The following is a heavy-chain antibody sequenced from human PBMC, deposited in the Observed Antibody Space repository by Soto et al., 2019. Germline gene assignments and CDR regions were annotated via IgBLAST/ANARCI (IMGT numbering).Heavy chain of an antibody. V-gene: IGHV3-11*06. CDR1: GFTFSDYY. CDR2: ISSSSSYI. D-gene: IGHD3-22*01. CDR3: AKDSHYDSSGYYDY. Sequence: PGGSLRLSCAASGFTFSDYYMSWIRQAPGKGLEWVSYISSSSSYIYYADSVKGRFTISRDNSKNTLYLQMNSLRAEDTAVYYCAKDSHYDSSGYYDYWGQGTLVTVSS. J-gene: IGHJ4*02.